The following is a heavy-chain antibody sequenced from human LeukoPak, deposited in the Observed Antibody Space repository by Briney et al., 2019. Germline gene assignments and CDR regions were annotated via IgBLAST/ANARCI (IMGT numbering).Heavy chain of an antibody. Sequence: PGGSLRLSCAASGFTFSSYAMHWVRQAPGKGLERVAVISYDGSNKYYADSVKGRFTISRDNSKNTLYLQMNSLRAEDTAVYYCARDEDYYDYWGQGTLVTVSS. V-gene: IGHV3-30-3*01. J-gene: IGHJ4*02. CDR1: GFTFSSYA. CDR3: ARDEDYYDY. CDR2: ISYDGSNK. D-gene: IGHD2-15*01.